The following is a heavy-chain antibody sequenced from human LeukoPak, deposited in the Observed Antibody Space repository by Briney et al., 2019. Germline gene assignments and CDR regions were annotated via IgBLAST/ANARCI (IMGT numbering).Heavy chain of an antibody. CDR2: ISGSGGST. D-gene: IGHD6-13*01. CDR1: GFTFSSYA. CDR3: AREWSSSYYYYYYYMDV. V-gene: IGHV3-23*01. Sequence: PGGSLRLSCAASGFTFSSYAMSWVRQAPGKGLEWVSAISGSGGSTYYADSVKGRFTISRDNSKNTLYLQMNSLRAGDTAVYYCAREWSSSYYYYYYYMDVWGKGTTVTVSS. J-gene: IGHJ6*03.